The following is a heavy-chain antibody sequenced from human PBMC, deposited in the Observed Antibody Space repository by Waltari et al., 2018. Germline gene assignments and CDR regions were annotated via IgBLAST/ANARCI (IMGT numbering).Heavy chain of an antibody. J-gene: IGHJ3*01. V-gene: IGHV4-39*01. CDR3: ARHRVGLIVRPHDPFDL. CDR2: VYYCGTT. CDR1: GDSISSSNSY. D-gene: IGHD1-26*01. Sequence: QLQLQESGPGLVKPSETLSLSCSVSGDSISSSNSYWGWLRQPPGKGLGWIASVYYCGTTYSNPSLKSRVTISADTSRNQFYLRRTSVTATDTAVYYCARHRVGLIVRPHDPFDLWGQGTMVTVSS.